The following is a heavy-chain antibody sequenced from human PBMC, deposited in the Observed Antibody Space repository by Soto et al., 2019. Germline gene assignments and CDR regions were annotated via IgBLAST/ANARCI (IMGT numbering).Heavy chain of an antibody. J-gene: IGHJ4*02. D-gene: IGHD3-10*01. CDR3: ARDRDAYRSGNYYHRIDF. CDR2: IIPIFGTP. CDR1: GGIFSTYA. V-gene: IGHV1-69*01. Sequence: QVQLVQSGAEVKKPGSSGKVSCKASGGIFSTYAISWLRQAPGQGLEWMGGIIPIFGTPNYAQRFQCRVTITADASTSTAYMELSRMRSEETAVYYCARDRDAYRSGNYYHRIDFWGQGTLVTVSS.